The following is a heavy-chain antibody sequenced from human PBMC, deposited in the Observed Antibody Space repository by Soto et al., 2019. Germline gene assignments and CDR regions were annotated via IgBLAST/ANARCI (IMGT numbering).Heavy chain of an antibody. CDR2: IYYSGST. CDR1: GGSISSSSYY. CDR3: ARGPYSSGCYDY. Sequence: SSETLSLTCTVSGGSISSSSYYWGWIRQPPGKGLEWIGSIYYSGSTYYNPSLKSRVTISVDTSKNQFSLKLSSVTAADTAVYYCARGPYSSGCYDYWGQGTLVTVSS. V-gene: IGHV4-39*01. J-gene: IGHJ4*02. D-gene: IGHD6-19*01.